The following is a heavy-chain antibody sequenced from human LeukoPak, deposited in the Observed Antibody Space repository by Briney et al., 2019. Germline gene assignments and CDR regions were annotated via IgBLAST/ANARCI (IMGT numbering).Heavy chain of an antibody. CDR3: KRSIAVASNDEYFQH. D-gene: IGHD6-19*01. Sequence: SEILSLTCTVSGGSISSSSYYWCWIRQPPGKGLEWIGSIYYSGSTYYNPSLKRRVTIPVDTSTNQLSLKLSSETYTNAAVYYTKRSIAVASNDEYFQHRSQGTLVTVYS. CDR1: GGSISSSSYY. V-gene: IGHV4-39*01. J-gene: IGHJ1*01. CDR2: IYYSGST.